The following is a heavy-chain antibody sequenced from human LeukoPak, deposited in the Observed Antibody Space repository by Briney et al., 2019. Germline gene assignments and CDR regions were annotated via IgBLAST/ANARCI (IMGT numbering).Heavy chain of an antibody. CDR1: GFTFSNYG. J-gene: IGHJ4*02. D-gene: IGHD3-16*01. CDR3: AKGGYDYAEYDDY. V-gene: IGHV3-23*01. Sequence: PGGSLRLSCVASGFTFSNYGMSWVRQAPGKGLEWVSRISFSGANTYYADSVRGRFTISRDKSKNTLFLQMNSLRAEDTAVYYCAKGGYDYAEYDDYWGQGTLVTVSS. CDR2: ISFSGANT.